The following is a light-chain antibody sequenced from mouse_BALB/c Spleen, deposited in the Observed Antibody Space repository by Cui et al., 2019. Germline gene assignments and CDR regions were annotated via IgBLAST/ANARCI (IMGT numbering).Light chain of an antibody. Sequence: SIVMTQTPKFLRVSEGDRVTITFKASQSVSNDVAWYQQKPGQFPKLLIYYASNRYTGVPDRFTGSGYGTDFTVTISTVQAEDLAVYVGQQDYSSTFGGGTKLEIK. V-gene: IGKV6-32*01. CDR1: QSVSND. CDR3: QQDYSST. J-gene: IGKJ1*01. CDR2: YAS.